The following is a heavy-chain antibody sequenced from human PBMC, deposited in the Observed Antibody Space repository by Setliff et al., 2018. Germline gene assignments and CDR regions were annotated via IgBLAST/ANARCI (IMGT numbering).Heavy chain of an antibody. CDR1: GFTFTHYS. D-gene: IGHD2-15*01. V-gene: IGHV3-23*01. CDR3: AKDGVDYFDY. Sequence: GGSLRLSCAASGFTFTHYSMNWVRQTPGKGLEWVSTISGSGDSTYYADSVRGRFTISRDNSKNSLYLQMNSLRAEDTAVYYCAKDGVDYFDYWGPGTLVTVSS. CDR2: ISGSGDST. J-gene: IGHJ4*02.